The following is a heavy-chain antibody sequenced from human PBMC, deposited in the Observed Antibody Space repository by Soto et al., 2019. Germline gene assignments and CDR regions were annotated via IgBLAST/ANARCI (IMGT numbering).Heavy chain of an antibody. V-gene: IGHV3-30-3*01. D-gene: IGHD3-3*01. J-gene: IGHJ4*02. Sequence: QVQLVESGGGVVQPGRSLRLSCAASGFTFSSYALHWVRQAPGKGLEWVSVISSDGNNKYYADSVKDRFTISRDTSSTTLYLKMYSLRVDDTAIFYCAKDSRSVFRSGFSHFDHWGQGTPVTVSS. CDR3: AKDSRSVFRSGFSHFDH. CDR1: GFTFSSYA. CDR2: ISSDGNNK.